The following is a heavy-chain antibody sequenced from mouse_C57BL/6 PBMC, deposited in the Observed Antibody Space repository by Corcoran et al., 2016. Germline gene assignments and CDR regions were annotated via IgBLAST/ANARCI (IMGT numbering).Heavy chain of an antibody. D-gene: IGHD3-2*02. V-gene: IGHV9-3*01. CDR2: INTYSGVP. Sequence: QIQLVQSGPELKKTGETVKISCKASGYTFTTYGMSWVKQAPGKGLKWMGWINTYSGVPTYADDFKGRFAFSLETSASTAYLQINNLKNEDTATYFCARTGGTAQATVAYWGQGTLVTVSA. CDR3: ARTGGTAQATVAY. CDR1: GYTFTTYG. J-gene: IGHJ3*01.